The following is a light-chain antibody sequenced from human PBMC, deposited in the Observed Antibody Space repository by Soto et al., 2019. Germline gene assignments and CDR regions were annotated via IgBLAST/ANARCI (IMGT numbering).Light chain of an antibody. CDR2: SAS. CDR1: QFVSTN. Sequence: EVVMTQSPATLSVSPGERVTLSCRASQFVSTNLAWYQQKPGQAPRLLIYSASTSATGIPARFSGSGSVTEFTLTISSLQSEDFGVYYCQQFNNWPPLTFGGGNKVEIK. V-gene: IGKV3-15*01. CDR3: QQFNNWPPLT. J-gene: IGKJ4*01.